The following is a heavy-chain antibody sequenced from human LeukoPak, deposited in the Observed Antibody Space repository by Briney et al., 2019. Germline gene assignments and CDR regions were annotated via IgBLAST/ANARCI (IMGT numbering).Heavy chain of an antibody. J-gene: IGHJ4*02. CDR3: ARRGLDY. Sequence: RASVKVSCKASGYTFTSYGISWVRQAPGQGLEWMGWINNYNNNTNYVQKFQGRVTMTTDTSTNTAYMELRSLRSDDTAVYYCARRGLDYWGQGTLVTVSS. D-gene: IGHD3-10*01. V-gene: IGHV1-18*01. CDR2: INNYNNNT. CDR1: GYTFTSYG.